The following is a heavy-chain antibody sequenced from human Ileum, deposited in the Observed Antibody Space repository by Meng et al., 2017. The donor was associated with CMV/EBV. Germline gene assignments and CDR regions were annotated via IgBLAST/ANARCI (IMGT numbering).Heavy chain of an antibody. V-gene: IGHV1-2*02. Sequence: ASVKVSCKASGYTFTGYYMHWVRQAPGQGLEWMGWINPNSGGTNYAQKFQGMVTMTRDTSISTAYMELSRLRSDDTAVYYCARHYCSSTSCYTYFYYWGQGTLVTVSS. CDR3: ARHYCSSTSCYTYFYY. D-gene: IGHD2-2*02. CDR1: GYTFTGYY. J-gene: IGHJ4*02. CDR2: INPNSGGT.